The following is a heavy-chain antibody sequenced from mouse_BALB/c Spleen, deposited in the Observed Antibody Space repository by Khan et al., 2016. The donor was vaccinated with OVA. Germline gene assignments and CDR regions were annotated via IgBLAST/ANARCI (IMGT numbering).Heavy chain of an antibody. CDR3: ARADNPFYAMDY. Sequence: VQLVESGPELKKPGETVKISCKASGYTFTNYGMNWVKQAPGKGLKWMGWLNTNTGDPTYAEEFKGRFAFSLETSASTAYLQINSLKSEDTATYFCARADNPFYAMDYWGQGTSVTVSS. J-gene: IGHJ4*01. D-gene: IGHD1-3*01. CDR2: LNTNTGDP. V-gene: IGHV9-3*02. CDR1: GYTFTNYG.